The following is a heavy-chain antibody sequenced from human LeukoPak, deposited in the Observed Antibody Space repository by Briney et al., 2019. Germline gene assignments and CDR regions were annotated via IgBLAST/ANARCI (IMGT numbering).Heavy chain of an antibody. CDR1: GYPIKNGFF. J-gene: IGHJ3*02. CDR3: ASNYYGSGSHDAFDI. Sequence: SETLSLTCTVSGYPIKNGFFWSWVRQPPGKGLEWIGYIYYSGSTNYNPSLKSRVTISVDTSKNQFSLKLSSVTAADTAVYYCASNYYGSGSHDAFDIWGQGTMVTVSS. D-gene: IGHD3-10*01. V-gene: IGHV4-59*01. CDR2: IYYSGST.